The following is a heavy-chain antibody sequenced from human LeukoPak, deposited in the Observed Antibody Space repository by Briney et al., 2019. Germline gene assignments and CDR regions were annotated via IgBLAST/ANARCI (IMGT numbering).Heavy chain of an antibody. Sequence: GGSLRPSCAASGFTFSTFNMNWVRQAPGKGLEWVSSITSGGDYIYYADSVKGRFTTSRDNAKNSLSLQLNSLRVEDTAVYYCARGHYDVLATSYKWTPDYWGQGTLVTVSS. J-gene: IGHJ4*02. CDR1: GFTFSTFN. CDR2: ITSGGDYI. D-gene: IGHD3-9*01. V-gene: IGHV3-21*01. CDR3: ARGHYDVLATSYKWTPDY.